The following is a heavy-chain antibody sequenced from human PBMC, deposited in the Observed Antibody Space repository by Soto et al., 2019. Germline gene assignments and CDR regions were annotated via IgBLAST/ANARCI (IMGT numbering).Heavy chain of an antibody. Sequence: SETLSLTCTVSGGSISSYYWSWIRQPPGKGLEWIGYIYYSGSTDYDPSLKSRVTISVDTSKNQFSLKLSSVTAADTAVYYCARVGGINWFDPWGQGTLVTVSS. J-gene: IGHJ5*02. CDR1: GGSISSYY. CDR2: IYYSGST. D-gene: IGHD3-16*01. V-gene: IGHV4-59*12. CDR3: ARVGGINWFDP.